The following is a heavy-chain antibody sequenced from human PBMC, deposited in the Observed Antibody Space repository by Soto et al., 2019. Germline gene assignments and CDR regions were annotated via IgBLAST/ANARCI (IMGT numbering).Heavy chain of an antibody. Sequence: SETLSLTCTVSGRTFSINADFWYLAWIRQPPGKGLEWIGSIDNGGNTYYNPPLKSRVIISADTSKNQFSLSLNSVTAADTAVYYCARDTASKDYDSHSYYPHFDSWGQGALVTVSS. CDR3: ARDTASKDYDSHSYYPHFDS. D-gene: IGHD3-22*01. J-gene: IGHJ5*01. CDR2: IDNGGNT. V-gene: IGHV4-39*02. CDR1: GRTFSINADF.